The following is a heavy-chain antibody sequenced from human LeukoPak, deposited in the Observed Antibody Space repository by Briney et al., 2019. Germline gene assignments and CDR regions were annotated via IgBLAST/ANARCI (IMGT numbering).Heavy chain of an antibody. CDR1: GGSFSGYY. CDR2: INHSGST. CDR3: ARGRYLHDFDY. D-gene: IGHD1-1*01. V-gene: IGHV4-34*01. J-gene: IGHJ4*02. Sequence: SSETLSLTCAVYGGSFSGYYWSWIRQPPGKGLEWIGEINHSGSTNYNPSLKSRVTISVDTSKNQFSLKLSSVTAADTAVYYCARGRYLHDFDYWGQGTLVTVFS.